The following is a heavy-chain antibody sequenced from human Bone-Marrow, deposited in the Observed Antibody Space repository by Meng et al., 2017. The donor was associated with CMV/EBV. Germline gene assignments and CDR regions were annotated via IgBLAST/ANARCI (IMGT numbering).Heavy chain of an antibody. D-gene: IGHD4-23*01. CDR2: INPNSGGT. Sequence: CKASGYTFTGYYMHWVRQAPGQGLEWMGWINPNSGGTNYAQKFQSRVTMTSDTSISTAYMELSRLRSDDTAVYYCARGGGNSPGPDYWGQGTLVTVSS. V-gene: IGHV1-2*02. J-gene: IGHJ4*02. CDR3: ARGGGNSPGPDY. CDR1: GYTFTGYY.